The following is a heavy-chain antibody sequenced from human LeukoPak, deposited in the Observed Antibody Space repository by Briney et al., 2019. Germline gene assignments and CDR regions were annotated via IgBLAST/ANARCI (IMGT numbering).Heavy chain of an antibody. Sequence: GGSLRLSCAASGFTFSDYYMSWIRQAPGKGLEWVSYISSSGSTIYYADSVKGRFTISRDNAKNSLYLQMNSLRAEDTAVYYCARAAGVRYFDWLFNNYGMDVWGQGTTVTVSS. D-gene: IGHD3-9*01. CDR3: ARAAGVRYFDWLFNNYGMDV. V-gene: IGHV3-11*01. CDR1: GFTFSDYY. CDR2: ISSSGSTI. J-gene: IGHJ6*02.